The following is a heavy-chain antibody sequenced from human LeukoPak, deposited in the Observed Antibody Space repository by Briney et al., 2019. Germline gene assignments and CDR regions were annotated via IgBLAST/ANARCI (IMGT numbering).Heavy chain of an antibody. CDR2: ISTYNGNT. CDR1: GYTFTSYG. D-gene: IGHD3-10*01. V-gene: IGHV1-18*01. Sequence: GASVKVPCKASGYTFTSYGISWVRQAPGQGLEWMGWISTYNGNTNYAQKLQGRVTMTTDTSTSTAYMELRSLRSDDTAVYYCARDLHRVVVRGVPHYYYYMDVWGKGTTVTISS. J-gene: IGHJ6*03. CDR3: ARDLHRVVVRGVPHYYYYMDV.